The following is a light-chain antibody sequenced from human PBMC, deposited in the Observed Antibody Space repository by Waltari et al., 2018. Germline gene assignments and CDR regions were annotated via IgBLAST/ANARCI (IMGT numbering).Light chain of an antibody. CDR3: AVWDDSLSGYI. V-gene: IGLV1-47*01. Sequence: QSVLTQPPSASGTPGQSITISCSGSSSNIGGNFVFWYHQLPGTAPRLLGYRNNQRPSGVPDRFSGARAGTSASLAISGLRSEDEGDYYCAVWDDSLSGYIFGPGTRV. CDR1: SSNIGGNF. CDR2: RNN. J-gene: IGLJ1*01.